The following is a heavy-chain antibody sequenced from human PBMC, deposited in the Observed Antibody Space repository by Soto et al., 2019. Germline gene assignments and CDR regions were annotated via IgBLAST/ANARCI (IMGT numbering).Heavy chain of an antibody. Sequence: GGSLRLSCAVSGFTFSSYDMHWVRQSTGKGMEWVSAIGTAGDTYYPGSVKGRFTISRENAKNSLYLQMNSLRAGDTAVYYCARGSYDYIWGSYRYTSTLVYWGKGTLVTVSS. V-gene: IGHV3-13*01. D-gene: IGHD3-16*02. CDR2: IGTAGDT. CDR1: GFTFSSYD. CDR3: ARGSYDYIWGSYRYTSTLVY. J-gene: IGHJ4*02.